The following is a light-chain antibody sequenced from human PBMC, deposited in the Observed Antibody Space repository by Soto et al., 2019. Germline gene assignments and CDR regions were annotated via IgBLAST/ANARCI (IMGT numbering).Light chain of an antibody. CDR3: MQGLQTPPERT. V-gene: IGKV2-28*01. J-gene: IGKJ4*01. Sequence: DIVMTQSPLSLPVTPGEPASISCRSSQSLLHSNGYNYLDWYLQKPGQSPQLLIYLGSNRASGVPDRFSGSGSGTDFTLKISRVEAGDVVVYYCMQGLQTPPERTFGGGTKV. CDR1: QSLLHSNGYNY. CDR2: LGS.